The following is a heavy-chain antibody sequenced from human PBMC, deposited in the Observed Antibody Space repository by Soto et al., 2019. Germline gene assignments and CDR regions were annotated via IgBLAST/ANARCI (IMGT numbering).Heavy chain of an antibody. D-gene: IGHD3-10*01. J-gene: IGHJ5*02. Sequence: QLQLRESGPGLVKPSETLSLTCTVSGGSISSSSYYWGWIRQPPGKGLEWIGSIYYSGSTYYNPSLKSRVTLSVDTSKNQFYLKLSSVTAADTAVYSCARQNDDPLWSWFDPWGQGTLVTVSS. CDR2: IYYSGST. CDR3: ARQNDDPLWSWFDP. CDR1: GGSISSSSYY. V-gene: IGHV4-39*01.